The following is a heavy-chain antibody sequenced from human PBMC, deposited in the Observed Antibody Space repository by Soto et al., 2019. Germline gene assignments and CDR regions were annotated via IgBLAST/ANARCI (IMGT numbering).Heavy chain of an antibody. CDR1: GFTFSRSA. J-gene: IGHJ4*02. CDR2: ISGSGDSP. D-gene: IGHD3-3*01. Sequence: EVLLLESGGGLVQPGGSLTVSCEAAGFTFSRSAMSWVRQAPGKGLEWVSGISGSGDSPSYADSVLGRFTISRDNYKDTVYLVMDSLRADDPAVYYCAKESSRFLDWLAKPAHYFDSWGQGTLVSVSS. V-gene: IGHV3-23*01. CDR3: AKESSRFLDWLAKPAHYFDS.